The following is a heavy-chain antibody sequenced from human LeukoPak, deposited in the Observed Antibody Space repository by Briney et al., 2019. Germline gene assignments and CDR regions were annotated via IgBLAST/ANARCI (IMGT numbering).Heavy chain of an antibody. CDR2: ISSSSSYI. D-gene: IGHD3-10*01. J-gene: IGHJ4*02. Sequence: GGSLRLSCAASGFTFSSYSMNWVRQAPGKGLEWVSSISSSSSYIYYADSVKGRFTISRDNAKNSLYLQMNSLRAEDTAVYYCARDNTVRAFDHWGQGTLVTVSS. V-gene: IGHV3-21*01. CDR1: GFTFSSYS. CDR3: ARDNTVRAFDH.